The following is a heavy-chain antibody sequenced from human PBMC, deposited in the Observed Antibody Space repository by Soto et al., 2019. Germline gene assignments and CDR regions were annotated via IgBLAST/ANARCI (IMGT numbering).Heavy chain of an antibody. CDR2: IYYSGST. CDR1: GGSISSSSYY. Sequence: QLQLQESGPGLVKPSETLSLTCTVSGGSISSSSYYWGWIRQPPGKGLEWIGSIYYSGSTYYNPSLKSRVTISVDTSKNQFSLKLSSVTAADTAVYYCARLRGSMHFDYWGQGTLVTVSS. J-gene: IGHJ4*02. V-gene: IGHV4-39*01. CDR3: ARLRGSMHFDY. D-gene: IGHD2-8*01.